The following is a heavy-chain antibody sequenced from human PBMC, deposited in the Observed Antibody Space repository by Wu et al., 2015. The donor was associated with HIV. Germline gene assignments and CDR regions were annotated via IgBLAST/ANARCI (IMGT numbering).Heavy chain of an antibody. CDR2: IYFNGNT. Sequence: QVQLRESGPGLVKPSETLSLNCNVYGGSISPYYWSRIRQPPGKPLEWIGYIYFNGNTKYNPSLESRVTISIDASKSQFSLRLNSVTAADTALYFCARQACSGGPCYLPLDSWGQGMLVTVSS. J-gene: IGHJ5*01. V-gene: IGHV4-59*08. CDR1: GGSISPYY. CDR3: ARQACSGGPCYLPLDS. D-gene: IGHD2-15*01.